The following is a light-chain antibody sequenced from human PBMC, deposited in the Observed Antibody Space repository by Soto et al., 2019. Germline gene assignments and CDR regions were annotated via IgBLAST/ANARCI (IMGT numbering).Light chain of an antibody. V-gene: IGKV1-27*01. CDR3: QKYNSAPRT. CDR1: QGIGIY. J-gene: IGKJ1*01. Sequence: DIQMTQSPSSLSASLGDRVTITCRASQGIGIYLAWYQQKPGKVPKLLIYAASTLQSAVPSRFSGRGSGTNFTLTISSLQPEDVATFYCQKYNSAPRTFGQGTRVEI. CDR2: AAS.